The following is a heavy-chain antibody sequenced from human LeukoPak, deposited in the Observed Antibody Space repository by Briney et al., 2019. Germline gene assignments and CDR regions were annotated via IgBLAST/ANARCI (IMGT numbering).Heavy chain of an antibody. Sequence: PGGSLRLSCAASGFTFSSYSMNWVRQAPGKGLEWVSSISSSSSYIYYADSVKGRFTISRDNAKNSLYLQMNSLRAEDTAVYYCARPLIAATGPPNYWGQGTLVTVSS. CDR3: ARPLIAATGPPNY. V-gene: IGHV3-21*01. J-gene: IGHJ4*02. CDR1: GFTFSSYS. D-gene: IGHD6-13*01. CDR2: ISSSSSYI.